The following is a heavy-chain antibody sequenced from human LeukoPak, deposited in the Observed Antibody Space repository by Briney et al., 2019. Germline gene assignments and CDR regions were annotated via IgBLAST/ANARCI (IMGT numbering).Heavy chain of an antibody. J-gene: IGHJ2*01. V-gene: IGHV4-59*01. CDR2: IYYSGST. CDR3: ARSVVTLYWYFNL. D-gene: IGHD4-23*01. CDR1: GGSISGYY. Sequence: SETLSLTCTVSGGSISGYYYNWIRQPPGKGLEWIGYIYYSGSTNYNPSLKSRVTISLDTSKNQFSLKLSSVTTADTAVYYCARSVVTLYWYFNLWGRGTLVTVSS.